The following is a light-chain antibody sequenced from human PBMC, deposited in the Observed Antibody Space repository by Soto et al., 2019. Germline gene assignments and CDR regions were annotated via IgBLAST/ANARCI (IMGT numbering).Light chain of an antibody. J-gene: IGLJ1*01. CDR2: DVT. V-gene: IGLV2-14*01. CDR1: SSDVGGYNF. Sequence: QSALTQPASVSGSPGQSITISCTGTSSDVGGYNFVSWYQQHPDKAPKLRIYDVTNRPSGVSNRFSGSKSGNTASLTISGLQAEDEADYYCSSYTSISTYVFGTGTKVTVL. CDR3: SSYTSISTYV.